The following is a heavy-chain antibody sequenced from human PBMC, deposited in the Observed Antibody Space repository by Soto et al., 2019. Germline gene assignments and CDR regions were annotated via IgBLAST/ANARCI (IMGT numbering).Heavy chain of an antibody. V-gene: IGHV3-23*01. CDR3: AKDSAGSKLEMFDY. CDR2: ISGSGVSK. D-gene: IGHD3-3*01. J-gene: IGHJ4*02. CDR1: GFTFSSYA. Sequence: EVQLLESGGGLVQPGGSLRLSCAASGFTFSSYAMSWVRQAPGKGLEWVSAISGSGVSKYSADSVKGRFTISRDNSKNTLYLQMNSLRAEDTAVYYCAKDSAGSKLEMFDYWGQGTLVTVSS.